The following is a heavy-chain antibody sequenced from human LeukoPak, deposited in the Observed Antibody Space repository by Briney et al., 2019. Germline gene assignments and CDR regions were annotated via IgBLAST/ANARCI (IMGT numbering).Heavy chain of an antibody. CDR1: GFTFSNYW. CDR2: INIDGSST. V-gene: IGHV3-74*03. Sequence: GTLGLSCAASGFTFSNYWMHWVPQAPGKGLVGVSRINIDGSSTTNAESVKGRFTISRDNAKHTLYLQMNSLRAEDTAVYDCAKGGKFVQDYWGRGTRVTVSS. D-gene: IGHD1-26*01. J-gene: IGHJ4*02. CDR3: AKGGKFVQDY.